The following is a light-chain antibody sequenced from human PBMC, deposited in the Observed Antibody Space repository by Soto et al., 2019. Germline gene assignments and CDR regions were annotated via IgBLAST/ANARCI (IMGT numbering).Light chain of an antibody. CDR2: DVN. CDR3: CSYAGSYTFVI. CDR1: SNDVGGYNY. Sequence: QSALTQPRSVSGSPGQSITISCTGTSNDVGGYNYVSWYQQHPGKAPKLLIYDVNKRLSRVPDRFSGSKSGNTASLTISGLQAEDEADYHCCSYAGSYTFVIFGGGTKLTVL. V-gene: IGLV2-11*01. J-gene: IGLJ2*01.